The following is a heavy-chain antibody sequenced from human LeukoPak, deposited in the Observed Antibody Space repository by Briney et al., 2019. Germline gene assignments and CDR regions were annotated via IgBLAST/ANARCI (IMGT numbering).Heavy chain of an antibody. J-gene: IGHJ4*02. D-gene: IGHD1-7*01. V-gene: IGHV3-23*01. Sequence: GGSLRLSCAASGFTFSSSGMSWVRQAPGKGLYWVSAISGSGTGTYYADSVKGRFTISRDNSKNTLYLQMNSLRAEDTAVYYCAKEGGTGTRFDYWGQGTLVIVSS. CDR3: AKEGGTGTRFDY. CDR2: ISGSGTGT. CDR1: GFTFSSSG.